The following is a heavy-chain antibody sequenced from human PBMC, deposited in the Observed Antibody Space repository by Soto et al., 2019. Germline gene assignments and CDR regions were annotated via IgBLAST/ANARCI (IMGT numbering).Heavy chain of an antibody. CDR1: GFTFSSYA. Sequence: GGSLRLSCAASGFTFSSYAMHWVRQAPGKGLEWVAVISYDGSNKYYADSVKGRFTISRDNSKNTLYLQMNSLRAEDTAVYYCARGGGYLFDYWRQGTLVTVSS. V-gene: IGHV3-30*01. D-gene: IGHD2-2*03. J-gene: IGHJ4*02. CDR3: ARGGGYLFDY. CDR2: ISYDGSNK.